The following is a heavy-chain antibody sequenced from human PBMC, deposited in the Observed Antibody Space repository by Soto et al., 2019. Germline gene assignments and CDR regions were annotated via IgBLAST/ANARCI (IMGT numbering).Heavy chain of an antibody. CDR2: IGPESGAT. J-gene: IGHJ4*02. CDR3: GRGRSGQIVVFY. CDR1: GYTFTGHY. V-gene: IGHV1-2*02. D-gene: IGHD1-26*01. Sequence: ASVKVSCKASGYTFTGHYIHWVRQAPEQGPEWMGEIGPESGATRYAQKFQGRVTMTRDMSITTVYMELNNLSPDDTAVYYCGRGRSGQIVVFYWGQGTLVTVSS.